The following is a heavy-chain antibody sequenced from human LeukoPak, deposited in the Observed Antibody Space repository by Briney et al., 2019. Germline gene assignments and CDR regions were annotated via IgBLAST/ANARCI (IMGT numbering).Heavy chain of an antibody. J-gene: IGHJ6*02. CDR3: ARDPQQEFFGYYYGMDV. CDR2: ISAYNGNT. Sequence: ASVKVSCKASGYTFTSYGISWVRQAPGQGLEWMGWISAYNGNTNYAQKLQGRVTMTTDTSTSTAYMELRSLRSGDTAVYYCARDPQQEFFGYYYGMDVWGQGTTVTVSS. D-gene: IGHD3-10*01. CDR1: GYTFTSYG. V-gene: IGHV1-18*01.